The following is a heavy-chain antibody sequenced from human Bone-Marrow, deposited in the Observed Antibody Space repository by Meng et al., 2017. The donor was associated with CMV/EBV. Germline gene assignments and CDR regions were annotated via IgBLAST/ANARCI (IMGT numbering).Heavy chain of an antibody. CDR3: ARGRLDY. CDR1: GGSFSGYY. CDR2: INHSGST. Sequence: GSLRLSCAVYGGSFSGYYWSWIRQPPGKGLEWIGEINHSGSTNYNPSLKSRVTISVDTSKNQFSLKLSSVTAADTAVYYCARGRLDYWGQGTLAT. V-gene: IGHV4-34*01. J-gene: IGHJ4*02.